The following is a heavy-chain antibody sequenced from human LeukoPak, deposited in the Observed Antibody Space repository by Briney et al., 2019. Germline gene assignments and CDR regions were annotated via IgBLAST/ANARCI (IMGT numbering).Heavy chain of an antibody. J-gene: IGHJ4*02. V-gene: IGHV3-20*04. CDR1: GFTFRNYN. Sequence: PGGSLRLSCAASGFTFRNYNMNWVRQAPGKGLEWVSGINWSGGSTGYADPLRGRFTISRDNAKNSLYLQMDSLRAEDAALYYCARAPITSPFYFDYWGQGTLVTVSS. CDR3: ARAPITSPFYFDY. CDR2: INWSGGST. D-gene: IGHD2-2*01.